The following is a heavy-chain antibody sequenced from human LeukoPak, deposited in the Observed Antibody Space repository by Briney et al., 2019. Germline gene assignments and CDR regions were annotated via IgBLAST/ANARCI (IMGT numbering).Heavy chain of an antibody. CDR1: GGSFSGYY. Sequence: SETLSLTCAVYGGSFSGYYWSWIRQPPGKGLEWIGEIKHSGSTNYNPSLKSRVTISVDTSKNQLSLKLSSVTAADTAVYYCVTYYGDHYTDDYWGQGTLVTVSS. CDR3: VTYYGDHYTDDY. D-gene: IGHD4-17*01. V-gene: IGHV4-34*01. J-gene: IGHJ4*02. CDR2: IKHSGST.